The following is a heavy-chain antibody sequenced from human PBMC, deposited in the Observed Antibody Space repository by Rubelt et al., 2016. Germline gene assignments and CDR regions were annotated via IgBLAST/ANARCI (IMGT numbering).Heavy chain of an antibody. D-gene: IGHD1-1*01. CDR2: IYYSGSS. CDR3: AREDFVNNWVDY. CDR1: GGSFSGYY. J-gene: IGHJ4*02. V-gene: IGHV4-34*01. Sequence: QVQLKQWGAGLLKPSETLSLTCAVYGGSFSGYYWGWIRQPPGKGLEWIGSIYYSGSSYYNPSLKSRVTISLDTSKKQFSLKLSSVTAADTAVYYCAREDFVNNWVDYWGQGTRVTVSS.